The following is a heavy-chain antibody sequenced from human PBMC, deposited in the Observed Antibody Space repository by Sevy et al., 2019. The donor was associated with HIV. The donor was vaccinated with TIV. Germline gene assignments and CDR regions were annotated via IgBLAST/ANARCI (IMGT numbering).Heavy chain of an antibody. V-gene: IGHV3-48*01. J-gene: IGHJ6*02. CDR3: ARDGRGYSYGPSGAYYYYYGMDV. Sequence: GGSLRLSCAASGFTFSSYSMNWVRQAPGKGLESVSYISSSSSTIYYADSVKGRFTISRDNAKNSLYLQMNSLRAEDTALYYCARDGRGYSYGPSGAYYYYYGMDVWGQGTTVTVSS. D-gene: IGHD5-18*01. CDR2: ISSSSSTI. CDR1: GFTFSSYS.